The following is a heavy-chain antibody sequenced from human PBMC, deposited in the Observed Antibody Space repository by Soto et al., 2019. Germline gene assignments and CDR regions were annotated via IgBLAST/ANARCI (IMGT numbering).Heavy chain of an antibody. CDR2: INPSGGST. D-gene: IGHD3-16*01. J-gene: IGHJ5*02. CDR3: ARAPRGRWLTTGWFDP. CDR1: GYTFTSYY. V-gene: IGHV1-46*01. Sequence: QVQLVQSGAEVKKPGASVKVSCKASGYTFTSYYMHWVRQAPGQGLEWMGIINPSGGSTSYAQKFQGRVTMTRDTSTSTVYMELSSLRSEETAVYYCARAPRGRWLTTGWFDPWGQGTLVTVSS.